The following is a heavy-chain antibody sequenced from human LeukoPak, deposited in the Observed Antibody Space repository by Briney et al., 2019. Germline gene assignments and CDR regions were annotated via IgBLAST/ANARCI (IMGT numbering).Heavy chain of an antibody. Sequence: GGSLRLSCAASGFTFSSYAMSWVRQAPGKGLEWVSGISGSGGSTYYADSVKGRFTISRDNSKNTLYLQMNSLRAEDTAVYYCARYSSNWYYFDYWGQGTLVTVSS. CDR1: GFTFSSYA. D-gene: IGHD6-13*01. CDR2: ISGSGGST. V-gene: IGHV3-23*01. CDR3: ARYSSNWYYFDY. J-gene: IGHJ4*02.